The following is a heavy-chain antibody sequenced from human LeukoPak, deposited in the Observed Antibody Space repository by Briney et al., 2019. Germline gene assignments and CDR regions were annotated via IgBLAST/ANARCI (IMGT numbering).Heavy chain of an antibody. V-gene: IGHV4-34*01. CDR2: INHSGST. Sequence: MTSETLSHTCAVYGGSFSGYYWSWIRQPPGKGLEWIGEINHSGSTNYNPSLKSRVTISVDTSKNQFSLKLSSVTAADTAVYYCARGTRFYYYGMDVWGQGTTVTVSS. D-gene: IGHD3-3*01. CDR3: ARGTRFYYYGMDV. J-gene: IGHJ6*02. CDR1: GGSFSGYY.